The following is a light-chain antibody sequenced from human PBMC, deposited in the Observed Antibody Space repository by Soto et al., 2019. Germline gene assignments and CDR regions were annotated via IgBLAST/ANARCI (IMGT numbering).Light chain of an antibody. Sequence: EIVLTQSPATLSLSPGERATLSCRASQSVSSNLAWYQQKPGQAPRLLIFGTSNRAPGIPDRFSGSGSGTDFTLTISRLEPDDFAVYYCQHYGDSSWTFGQGTKVEIK. J-gene: IGKJ1*01. V-gene: IGKV3-20*01. CDR2: GTS. CDR3: QHYGDSSWT. CDR1: QSVSSN.